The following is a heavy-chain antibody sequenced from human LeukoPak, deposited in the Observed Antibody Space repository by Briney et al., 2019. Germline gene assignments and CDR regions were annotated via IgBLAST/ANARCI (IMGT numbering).Heavy chain of an antibody. CDR3: VRERNNFWSRHHSIFGS. Sequence: GGSLRLSCAASGFIFSDHWMHWVREAPGKGLVWLSRINNDGSSTIYADSVKGRYTFSRDNAENTLFLEMSSLRVEDTAVYYRVRERNNFWSRHHSIFGSWGQGPLHTVSS. CDR1: GFIFSDHW. D-gene: IGHD3-3*01. J-gene: IGHJ4*02. CDR2: INNDGSST. V-gene: IGHV3-74*01.